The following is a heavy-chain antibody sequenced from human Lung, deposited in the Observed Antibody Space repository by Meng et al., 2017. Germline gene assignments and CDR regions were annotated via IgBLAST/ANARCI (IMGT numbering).Heavy chain of an antibody. J-gene: IGHJ4*02. V-gene: IGHV4-34*01. Sequence: LQQGGAELFRPSWSLSLTFTFVGGSIIGSYWSWIRQSPAKGLEWIGKINHGGSTNYNPSLESRVTISVDTPKNQFSLRLTSMPVADTAVYYCARERHSTIIRGVIDFWGQGALVTVSS. CDR2: INHGGST. CDR1: GGSIIGSY. D-gene: IGHD3-10*01. CDR3: ARERHSTIIRGVIDF.